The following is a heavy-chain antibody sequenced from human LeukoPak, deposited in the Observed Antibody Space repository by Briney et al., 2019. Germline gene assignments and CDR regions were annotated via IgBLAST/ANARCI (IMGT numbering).Heavy chain of an antibody. Sequence: PSETLSLTCAVYGGSFSGYYWSWIRQPPGKGLEWIGEINHSGSTNYNPSLKSRVTISVDTSKSQFSLKLSSVTAADTAVYYCARDRRGIAASYFDYWGQGTLVTVSS. V-gene: IGHV4-34*01. CDR3: ARDRRGIAASYFDY. CDR2: INHSGST. J-gene: IGHJ4*02. D-gene: IGHD6-25*01. CDR1: GGSFSGYY.